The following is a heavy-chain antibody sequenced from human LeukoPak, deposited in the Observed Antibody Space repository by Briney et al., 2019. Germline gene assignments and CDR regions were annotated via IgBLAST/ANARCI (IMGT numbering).Heavy chain of an antibody. J-gene: IGHJ3*02. CDR3: AKDYSGYDEGDAFDI. CDR1: GFTFSSYW. V-gene: IGHV3-74*01. D-gene: IGHD5-12*01. Sequence: GGSLRLSCAASGFTFSSYWMHWVRQAPGMGLVWVSRINTDGSSTSYADSVKGRFTISRDNSKNTLYLQMNSLRAEDTAVYYCAKDYSGYDEGDAFDIWGQGTMVTVSS. CDR2: INTDGSST.